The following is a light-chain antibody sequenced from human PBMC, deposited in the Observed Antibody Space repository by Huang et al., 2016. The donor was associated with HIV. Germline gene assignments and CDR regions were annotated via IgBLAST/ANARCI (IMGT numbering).Light chain of an antibody. V-gene: IGKV3-20*01. CDR3: QQFGSSPPYS. CDR2: GAS. Sequence: IVLTQSPDTLSLSPGERATLSCRASQTVTNNYLAWYQQRPGQAPRLLIYGASTRATGIPDRFRCSGSGTDFTLTISRLEPKDFVVYYCQQFGSSPPYSFGQGTKLEIK. CDR1: QTVTNNY. J-gene: IGKJ2*03.